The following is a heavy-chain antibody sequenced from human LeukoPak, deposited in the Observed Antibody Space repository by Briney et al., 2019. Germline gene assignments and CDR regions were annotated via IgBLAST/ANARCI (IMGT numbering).Heavy chain of an antibody. J-gene: IGHJ1*01. D-gene: IGHD3-22*01. CDR3: ARAPSEIGGYYPEYFRH. V-gene: IGHV3-74*01. CDR2: IKSDGST. CDR1: GFTFSTYW. Sequence: GGSLRLSCAASGFTFSTYWMHWVRHAPGKGLVWVSRIKSDGSTNYADSVKGRFTISSDNANHTLSLQMNSLRPEDTGVYYCARAPSEIGGYYPEYFRHWGQGTLVTVSS.